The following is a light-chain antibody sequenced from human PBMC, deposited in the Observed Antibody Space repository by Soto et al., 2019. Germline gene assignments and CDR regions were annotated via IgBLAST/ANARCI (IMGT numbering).Light chain of an antibody. J-gene: IGKJ1*01. CDR1: QSVSSK. CDR2: GAS. V-gene: IGKV3-15*01. CDR3: QQYNSWLWT. Sequence: EIAMTHSPATLSVSPGEGTTLSCRASQSVSSKLAWYQQKPGQAPRLLIYGASTRATGIPARFSGSGSGTEFTLIISSLQSEDSAVYYCQQYNSWLWTFGQGTKVDIK.